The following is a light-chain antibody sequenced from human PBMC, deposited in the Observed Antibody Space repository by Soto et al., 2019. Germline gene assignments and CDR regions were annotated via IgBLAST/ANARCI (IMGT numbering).Light chain of an antibody. CDR1: NIGSKN. CDR3: QVWDSSTERV. V-gene: IGLV3-9*01. Sequence: SYELTQPLSVSVALGQTARITCGGNNIGSKNVHWYQQKPGQAPVLVIYRDSNRPSGFPERFSGSNSGNTATLTISRAQAGDDADEYCQVWDSSTERVFGGGTKLTVL. CDR2: RDS. J-gene: IGLJ3*02.